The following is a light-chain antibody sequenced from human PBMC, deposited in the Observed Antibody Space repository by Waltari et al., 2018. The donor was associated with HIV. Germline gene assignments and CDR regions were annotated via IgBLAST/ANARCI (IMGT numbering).Light chain of an antibody. CDR1: QAVDSY. J-gene: IGKJ3*01. CDR2: AAS. V-gene: IGKV1-9*01. CDR3: QQLNSYPFT. Sequence: DIQLTQSPSFLSASVGDRVTVTCRASQAVDSYLAWYQQKPGKAPRLLIYAASTLQSGVPSRFSGSGSGTEFTLTISSLQPEDFATYYCQQLNSYPFTFGPGTKEDIK.